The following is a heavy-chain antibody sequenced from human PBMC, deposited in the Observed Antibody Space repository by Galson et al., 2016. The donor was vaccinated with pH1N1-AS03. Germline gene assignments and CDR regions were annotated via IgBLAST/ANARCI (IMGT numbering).Heavy chain of an antibody. CDR2: IYPADSST. Sequence: QSGAEVTKPGESLKISCKVSGYTFSNHWIGWVRQMPGKGLEWMGIIYPADSSTTYSPSFQGQVTISADQSISTAYLQWSSLRASDTAIYYCARHSQCTRGTCYSSYFYALDVWGRGTAVTVS. D-gene: IGHD4-11*01. J-gene: IGHJ6*02. V-gene: IGHV5-51*01. CDR3: ARHSQCTRGTCYSSYFYALDV. CDR1: GYTFSNHW.